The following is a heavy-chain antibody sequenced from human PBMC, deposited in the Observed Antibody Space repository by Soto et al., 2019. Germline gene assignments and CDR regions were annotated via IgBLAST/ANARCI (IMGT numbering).Heavy chain of an antibody. CDR3: ARGAHFWSGYQYGMDV. V-gene: IGHV1-8*01. J-gene: IGHJ6*02. CDR1: GYTFTSYD. D-gene: IGHD3-3*02. Sequence: QVQLVQSGAEVKKPGASVKVSCKASGYTFTSYDINWVRQATGQGLEWMGWMNPNSGNTGYAQKFQGRVTMTRNTXRAXAYMELSSLRSEDTAVYYCARGAHFWSGYQYGMDVWGQGTTVTVSS. CDR2: MNPNSGNT.